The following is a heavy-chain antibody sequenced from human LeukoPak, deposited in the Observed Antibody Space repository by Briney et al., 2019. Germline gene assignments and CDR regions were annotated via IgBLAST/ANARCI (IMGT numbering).Heavy chain of an antibody. J-gene: IGHJ6*02. Sequence: SETLSLTCTVSGGSLSSYYWSWIRQPAGKGLEWIGRIYTSGSTNYNPSLKSRVTMSVDTSKNQFSLKLSSVTAADTAVYYWARVVHVGMGNSARYYGMDVWGQGTTVTVSS. CDR1: GGSLSSYY. V-gene: IGHV4-4*07. D-gene: IGHD6-13*01. CDR2: IYTSGST. CDR3: ARVVHVGMGNSARYYGMDV.